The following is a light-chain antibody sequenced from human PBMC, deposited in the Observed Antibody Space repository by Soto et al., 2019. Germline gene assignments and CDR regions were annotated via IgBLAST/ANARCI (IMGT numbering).Light chain of an antibody. CDR1: QSISDT. J-gene: IGKJ5*01. CDR3: QLYGNSPP. Sequence: EIVMTQSPATLSVSPGGRATLSCRASQSISDTLAWYQQKPGQAPRIIIFGASGRATGIPDRFSGSGSGTDFTLTINRLEPEDFAVYYCQLYGNSPPVGQGTRLEI. CDR2: GAS. V-gene: IGKV3D-15*01.